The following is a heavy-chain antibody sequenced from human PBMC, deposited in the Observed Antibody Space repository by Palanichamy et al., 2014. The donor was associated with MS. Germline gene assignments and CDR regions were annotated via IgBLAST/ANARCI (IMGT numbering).Heavy chain of an antibody. D-gene: IGHD1-7*01. CDR3: AKDRTGTTRRALDY. J-gene: IGHJ4*02. CDR1: GFTFSSYG. V-gene: IGHV3-23*01. CDR2: ISASDGGT. Sequence: EVQLLDSGGGLVQPGGSLRLSCAASGFTFSSYGMSWVRQAPGKGLEWVSAISASDGGTYYADSVKGRFTISRGNSKNTLYLQMNSLRAEDTAVYYCAKDRTGTTRRALDYWGQGTLVTVSS.